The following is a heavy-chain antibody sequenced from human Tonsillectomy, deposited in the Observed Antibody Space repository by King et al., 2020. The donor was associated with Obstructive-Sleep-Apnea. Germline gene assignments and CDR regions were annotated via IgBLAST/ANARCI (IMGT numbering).Heavy chain of an antibody. Sequence: VQLVESGGGLVQPGGSLRLSCAASGFTFSSYAMSWVRQAPGKGLEWVSLISGSGGSTYYADSVKGRFTISRDNSKNTLYLQMNSLRAEDTAVYYCATPPRYGSGKQRDYWGQGTLVTVSS. CDR1: GFTFSSYA. CDR3: ATPPRYGSGKQRDY. J-gene: IGHJ4*02. V-gene: IGHV3-23*04. CDR2: ISGSGGST. D-gene: IGHD3-10*01.